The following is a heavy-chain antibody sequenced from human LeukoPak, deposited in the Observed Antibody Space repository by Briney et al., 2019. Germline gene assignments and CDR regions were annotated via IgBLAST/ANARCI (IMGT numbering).Heavy chain of an antibody. J-gene: IGHJ5*02. CDR3: ASHPGGTPRDEFDP. CDR2: IKQDGSEK. Sequence: GGSLRLSCAASGFTFSSYWMSWVRQAPGKGLEWVANIKQDGSEKYYVDSVKGRFTISRDNAKNSLYLQMNSLRAEDTAVYYCASHPGGTPRDEFDPWGQGTLVTVSS. CDR1: GFTFSSYW. V-gene: IGHV3-7*01.